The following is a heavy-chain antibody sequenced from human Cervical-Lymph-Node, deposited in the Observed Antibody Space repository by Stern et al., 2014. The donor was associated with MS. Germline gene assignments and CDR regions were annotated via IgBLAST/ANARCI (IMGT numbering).Heavy chain of an antibody. D-gene: IGHD6-13*01. CDR1: GYTFTSYT. Sequence: VQLVESGDEVKKPGASVKVSCKASGYTFTSYTISWVRQAPGQGLEWMGWISTYNGNRNYAQKVQGRVTMTTDASTSTAYMELSSLRSDDTAVYYCARGVSDSSSWWDWYFDLWGRGTLVTVSS. CDR2: ISTYNGNR. V-gene: IGHV1-18*04. J-gene: IGHJ2*01. CDR3: ARGVSDSSSWWDWYFDL.